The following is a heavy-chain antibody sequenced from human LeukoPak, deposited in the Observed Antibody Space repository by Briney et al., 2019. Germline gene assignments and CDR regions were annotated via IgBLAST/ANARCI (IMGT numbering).Heavy chain of an antibody. Sequence: GASLKISCKGSGSRFATYWIGWVRPMPGKGLEWMGIIYPGDSDTRYSPSFQGQVTISADKSISTAFLQWSSLKASDTAMYYCARRGYCGGDCYSDYWGQGTLVTVSS. CDR1: GSRFATYW. CDR3: ARRGYCGGDCYSDY. CDR2: IYPGDSDT. V-gene: IGHV5-51*01. D-gene: IGHD2-21*01. J-gene: IGHJ4*02.